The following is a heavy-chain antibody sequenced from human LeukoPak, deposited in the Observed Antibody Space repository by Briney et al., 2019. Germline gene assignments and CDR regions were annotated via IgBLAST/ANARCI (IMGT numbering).Heavy chain of an antibody. V-gene: IGHV1-3*01. J-gene: IGHJ4*02. Sequence: GASVKVSCKASGYTFTSYAMHWVRQAPGQRLEWMGWINAGNGNTKYSQKFQGRVTITRDTSASTAYMELSSLRSEDTAVYYCARVRSGYYDNTFDYWGQGTLVTVSS. CDR3: ARVRSGYYDNTFDY. CDR2: INAGNGNT. CDR1: GYTFTSYA. D-gene: IGHD3-22*01.